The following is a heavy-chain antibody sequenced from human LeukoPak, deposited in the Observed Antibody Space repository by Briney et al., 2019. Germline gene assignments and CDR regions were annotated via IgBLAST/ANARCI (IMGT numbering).Heavy chain of an antibody. CDR1: GFTFSSYA. J-gene: IGHJ2*01. CDR2: XSGSGGSA. D-gene: IGHD2-2*01. Sequence: GGSLRLSCAASGFTFSSYAMSWVRQAPGXGXXXXXXXSGSGGSAYYADSVKGRFTIPRDNSKNTLYLQMNSLRAEDTAVYYCAKWGVPAAVGYFDLWGRGTLVTVSS. V-gene: IGHV3-23*01. CDR3: AKWGVPAAVGYFDL.